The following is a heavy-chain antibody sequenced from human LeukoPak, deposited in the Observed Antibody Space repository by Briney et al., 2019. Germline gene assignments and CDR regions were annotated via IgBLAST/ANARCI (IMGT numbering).Heavy chain of an antibody. D-gene: IGHD4-17*01. Sequence: SETLSLTCAVYGGSSSGYYWSWIRQPPGKGLEWIGEINRSGSTNYNPSLKSRVTTSVDTSKNQFSLKLSSVTAADTAVYYCASQRNTVTTNIDYWGQGTLVTVSS. CDR2: INRSGST. CDR3: ASQRNTVTTNIDY. J-gene: IGHJ4*02. V-gene: IGHV4-34*01. CDR1: GGSSSGYY.